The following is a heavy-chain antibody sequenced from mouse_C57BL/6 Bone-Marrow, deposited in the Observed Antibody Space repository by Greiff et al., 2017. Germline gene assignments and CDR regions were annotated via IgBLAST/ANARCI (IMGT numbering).Heavy chain of an antibody. CDR3: AREYYGSGYFDV. Sequence: QVQLKQSGAELAQPGASVKLSCKASGYTFTSYWMHWVKQRPGQGLEWIGYINPSSGYTKYNQKFKDKATLTADKSSSTAYMQLSSLTYEDSAVYYCAREYYGSGYFDVWGTGTTVTVSS. J-gene: IGHJ1*03. D-gene: IGHD1-1*01. CDR2: INPSSGYT. V-gene: IGHV1-7*01. CDR1: GYTFTSYW.